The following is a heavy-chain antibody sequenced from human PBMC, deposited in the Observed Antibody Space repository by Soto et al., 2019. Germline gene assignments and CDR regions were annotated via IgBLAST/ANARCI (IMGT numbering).Heavy chain of an antibody. J-gene: IGHJ6*02. V-gene: IGHV3-30*03. CDR2: ISYDGSNK. D-gene: IGHD2-8*01. CDR3: ARVLMVYALNGADYYYYGMDV. Sequence: GGSLRLSCAASGFTFSSYGMHWVRQAPGKGLEWVAVISYDGSNKYYADSVKGRFTISRDNSKNTLYLQMNSLRAEDTAVYYCARVLMVYALNGADYYYYGMDVWGQGTTVTVSS. CDR1: GFTFSSYG.